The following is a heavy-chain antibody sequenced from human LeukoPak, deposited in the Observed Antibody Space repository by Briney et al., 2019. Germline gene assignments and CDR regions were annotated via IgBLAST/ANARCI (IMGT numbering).Heavy chain of an antibody. D-gene: IGHD1-26*01. V-gene: IGHV3-74*01. CDR1: GFTFRDYW. CDR2: IKGDGSHT. J-gene: IGHJ5*01. Sequence: GGSLRLSCAASGFTFRDYWMHWIRQAPGKGLVWVSRIKGDGSHTIYADSVKGRFTISRDKAKNTLYLQMKSLRVEDTALYYCVRDWDHFDFDSWGQGTLVTVSS. CDR3: VRDWDHFDFDS.